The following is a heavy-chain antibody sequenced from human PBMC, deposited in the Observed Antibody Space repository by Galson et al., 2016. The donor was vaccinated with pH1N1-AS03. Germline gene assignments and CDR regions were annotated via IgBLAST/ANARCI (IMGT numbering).Heavy chain of an antibody. V-gene: IGHV3-23*01. J-gene: IGHJ4*02. D-gene: IGHD2-15*01. Sequence: SLRLSCAASGFTFSSYAMSWVRQSPGKGLEWVSALSGGGDSTYYADSVKGRFTISRDNSKNTLYLQMNSLRAEDTAIYYCAKDTGHGYCSVGSCYKYFDYWGQGTLVTVSS. CDR1: GFTFSSYA. CDR2: LSGGGDST. CDR3: AKDTGHGYCSVGSCYKYFDY.